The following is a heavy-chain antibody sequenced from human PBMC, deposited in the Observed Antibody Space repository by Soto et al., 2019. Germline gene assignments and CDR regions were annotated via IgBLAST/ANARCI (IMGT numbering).Heavy chain of an antibody. V-gene: IGHV3-30-3*01. D-gene: IGHD3-10*01. CDR1: EFTFSSYA. CDR2: ISYDGSNK. J-gene: IGHJ4*02. Sequence: PGGSLRLSCVASEFTFSSYAMHWVRQAPGRGLEWVAVISYDGSNKYYADSVKGRFTISRDNSKNTLYLQMNSLRAEDTAVYYCARDITMVRGVILYWGQGTLVTVSS. CDR3: ARDITMVRGVILY.